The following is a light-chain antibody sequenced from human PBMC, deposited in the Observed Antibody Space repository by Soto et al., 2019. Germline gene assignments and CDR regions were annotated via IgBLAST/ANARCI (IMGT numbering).Light chain of an antibody. CDR1: SSDVGGYNY. CDR2: EVS. CDR3: GSWDSSLSAYV. Sequence: QSALTQPASVSGSPGQSITISCTGTSSDVGGYNYVSWYQHHPGKAPKLMIYEVSNRPSGVSNRFSGSKSGNTASLTISGLQPEDEADYYCGSWDSSLSAYVFGTGTKLTVL. J-gene: IGLJ1*01. V-gene: IGLV2-14*01.